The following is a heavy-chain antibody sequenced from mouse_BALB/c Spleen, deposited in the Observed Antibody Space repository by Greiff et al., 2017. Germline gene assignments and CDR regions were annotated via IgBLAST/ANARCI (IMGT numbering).Heavy chain of an antibody. D-gene: IGHD2-3*01. J-gene: IGHJ4*01. V-gene: IGHV3-8*02. CDR2: ISYSGST. CDR1: GDSITSCY. CDR3: ARRRIYDGYYEAMDY. Sequence: EVQLQESGPSLVKPSQSLSLTCSVTGDSITSCYWNWIRKFPGNKLEYMGYISYSGSTYYNPSLKSRISITRDTSKNQYYLQLNSVTTEDTATYYCARRRIYDGYYEAMDYWGQGTSVTVSS.